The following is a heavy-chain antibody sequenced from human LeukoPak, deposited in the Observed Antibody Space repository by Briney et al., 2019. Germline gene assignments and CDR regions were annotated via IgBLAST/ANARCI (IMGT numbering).Heavy chain of an antibody. CDR1: GYPISSGYH. Sequence: SETLSLPCTVSGYPISSGYHWGWIRQPPGKGLGWIGSIYHSGSTYYNPSLKSRVTISVDTSKNQFSLKLRSVTAADTAVYYCARVVQSTDSSGFYLPEYFQHWGQGTLVTVSS. V-gene: IGHV4-38-2*02. CDR2: IYHSGST. J-gene: IGHJ1*01. CDR3: ARVVQSTDSSGFYLPEYFQH. D-gene: IGHD3-22*01.